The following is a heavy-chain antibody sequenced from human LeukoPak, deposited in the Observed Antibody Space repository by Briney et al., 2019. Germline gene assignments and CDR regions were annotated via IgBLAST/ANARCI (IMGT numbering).Heavy chain of an antibody. D-gene: IGHD3-22*01. J-gene: IGHJ4*02. CDR1: GFTFDEYT. CDR3: AKDIGDSIGYNYFDS. Sequence: PGGSLRLSCAASGFTFDEYTIHWVRRAPGKGLEWVSVISWHGSTTKYADSVRGRFTISRDNRKNSLSLQMNSLRPEDTALYYCAKDIGDSIGYNYFDSWGQGTLVTVFS. CDR2: ISWHGSTT. V-gene: IGHV3-43*01.